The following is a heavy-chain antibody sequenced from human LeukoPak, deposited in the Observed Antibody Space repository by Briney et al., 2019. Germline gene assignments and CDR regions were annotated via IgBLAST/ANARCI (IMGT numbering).Heavy chain of an antibody. V-gene: IGHV3-23*01. D-gene: IGHD4-23*01. J-gene: IGHJ3*02. CDR1: GFTFSTYV. CDR2: ISGNGGST. Sequence: GESLRLSCAASGFTFSTYVMSCVRQAPGKGLEWVSAISGNGGSTNYAEFVTGRFTISRDNSKNTLYLQMNGLRAEDTAVYYCAKDDGGNLPTAFYIWGQGTTVTVSS. CDR3: AKDDGGNLPTAFYI.